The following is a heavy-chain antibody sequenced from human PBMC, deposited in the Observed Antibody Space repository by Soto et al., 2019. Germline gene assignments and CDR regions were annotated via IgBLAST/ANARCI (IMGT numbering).Heavy chain of an antibody. CDR1: GYTFTSYG. J-gene: IGHJ3*02. Sequence: ASVKVSCKASGYTFTSYGISWVRQAPGQGLEWMGWISAYNGNTNYAQKLQGRVTMTTDTSTSTAYMELRSLRSDDTAVYYCARERTVARPPWAFDIWGQGTMVTGSS. CDR3: ARERTVARPPWAFDI. D-gene: IGHD6-6*01. CDR2: ISAYNGNT. V-gene: IGHV1-18*01.